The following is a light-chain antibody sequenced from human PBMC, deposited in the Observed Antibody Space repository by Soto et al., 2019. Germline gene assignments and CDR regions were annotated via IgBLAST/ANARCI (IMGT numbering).Light chain of an antibody. J-gene: IGLJ2*01. CDR3: SLYTSSSTVV. V-gene: IGLV2-14*01. Sequence: QSVLTQPASVSGSPGQSITISCTGTSSDVGGYNFVSWYQQHPGRAPQLMIYDVSDRPSGVSNRFSGSRSGNTASLTISGLQTEDEADYYCSLYTSSSTVVFGGGTKLTVL. CDR1: SSDVGGYNF. CDR2: DVS.